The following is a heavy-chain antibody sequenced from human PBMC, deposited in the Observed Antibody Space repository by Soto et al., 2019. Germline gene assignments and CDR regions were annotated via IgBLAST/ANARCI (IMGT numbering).Heavy chain of an antibody. V-gene: IGHV4-34*01. CDR2: INHSGST. Sequence: PSETLSLTCAVYGGSFSGYYWSWIRQPPGKGLEWIGEINHSGSTNYNPSLKSRVTISVDTSKNQFSLKLSSVTAADTAVYYCARGVYYDFWSGYYDPLYYFDYWGQGTLVTVS. CDR3: ARGVYYDFWSGYYDPLYYFDY. D-gene: IGHD3-3*01. J-gene: IGHJ4*02. CDR1: GGSFSGYY.